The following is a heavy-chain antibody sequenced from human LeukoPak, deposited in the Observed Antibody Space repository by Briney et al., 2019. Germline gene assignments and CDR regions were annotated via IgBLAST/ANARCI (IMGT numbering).Heavy chain of an antibody. J-gene: IGHJ2*01. CDR3: ARSLIPGRWYFDL. V-gene: IGHV3-30*19. Sequence: GGSLRLSCEASGLTLQYYAFSNYGMHWVRQAPGKGLEWVAAISTDGSYKYHGDSVKGRFTISRDNPMNTLYLQMNGLRPDDTAVYYCARSLIPGRWYFDLWGRGTLVTVSS. CDR2: ISTDGSYK. D-gene: IGHD3-16*01. CDR1: GLTLQYYAFSNYG.